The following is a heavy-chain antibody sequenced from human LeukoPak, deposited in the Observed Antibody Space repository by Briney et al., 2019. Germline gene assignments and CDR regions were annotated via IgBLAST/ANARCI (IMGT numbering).Heavy chain of an antibody. J-gene: IGHJ4*02. CDR3: ARDGVGGNDY. CDR1: GGSISSSSYY. Sequence: SETLSLTCTVSGGSISSSSYYWGWIRQPLGKGLEWIGSIYYSGSTYYNPSLKSPVTISVDTSKNQFSLKLSSVTAADTAVYYCARDGVGGNDYWGQGTLVTVSS. V-gene: IGHV4-39*07. CDR2: IYYSGST. D-gene: IGHD3-16*01.